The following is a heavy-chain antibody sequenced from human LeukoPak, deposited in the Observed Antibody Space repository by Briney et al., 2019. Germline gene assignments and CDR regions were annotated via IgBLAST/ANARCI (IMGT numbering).Heavy chain of an antibody. V-gene: IGHV4-39*01. CDR2: IYSSGST. D-gene: IGHD3-3*01. J-gene: IGHJ4*02. Sequence: SSETLSLTCTVSGGSISSSSYYWGWIRQPPGKGLEWIGSIYSSGSTYYNPSLKSRVTISVDTSENQFSLELSSVTAADTAVYYCATNEWSGYYFEYWGQGTLAPVSS. CDR1: GGSISSSSYY. CDR3: ATNEWSGYYFEY.